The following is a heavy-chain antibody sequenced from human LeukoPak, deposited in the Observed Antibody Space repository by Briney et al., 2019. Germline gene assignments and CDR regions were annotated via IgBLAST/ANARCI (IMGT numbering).Heavy chain of an antibody. Sequence: PGGSLRLSCAASGFTFSSYSMNWVRQAPGKGLEWVSSISSSSSYIYYADSVKGRFTISRDNAKNSLYLQMNSLRAEDTAVYYCARGGGLFNPHLDYWGQGTLVTVSS. CDR3: ARGGGLFNPHLDY. V-gene: IGHV3-21*04. D-gene: IGHD3-10*01. J-gene: IGHJ4*02. CDR2: ISSSSSYI. CDR1: GFTFSSYS.